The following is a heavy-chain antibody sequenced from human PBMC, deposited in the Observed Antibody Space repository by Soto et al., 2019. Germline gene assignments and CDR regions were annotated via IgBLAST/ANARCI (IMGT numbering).Heavy chain of an antibody. J-gene: IGHJ6*02. CDR1: GGSISSGGYY. Sequence: QVQLQESGPGLVKPSQTLSLTCTVSGGSISSGGYYWTWIRQHPGKGLEWIGYNYYSGITYYNPALKRRLTISLDTSKTQVSLKLSSVPAADTAVYYCARGSSIAGLYYGMDVWGQGTTVTVSS. CDR3: ARGSSIAGLYYGMDV. V-gene: IGHV4-31*03. CDR2: NYYSGIT. D-gene: IGHD6-6*01.